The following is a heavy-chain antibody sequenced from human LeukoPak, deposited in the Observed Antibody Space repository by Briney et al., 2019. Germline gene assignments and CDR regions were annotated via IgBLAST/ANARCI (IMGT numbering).Heavy chain of an antibody. CDR2: ISGYGGST. D-gene: IGHD3-22*01. CDR1: GFTFDDYA. CDR3: AKEGYYYDSRGYRAYYYYMDV. J-gene: IGHJ6*03. V-gene: IGHV3-43*02. Sequence: GGSLRLSCAASGFTFDDYAMHWVRQAPGKGLEWVSLISGYGGSTYHADSVKGRFTISRDNSKNSLYLQMNSLRTEDTALYYCAKEGYYYDSRGYRAYYYYMDVWGKGTTVTVSS.